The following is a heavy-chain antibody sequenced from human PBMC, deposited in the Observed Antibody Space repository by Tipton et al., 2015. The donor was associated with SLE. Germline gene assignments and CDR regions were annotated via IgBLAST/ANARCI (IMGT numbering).Heavy chain of an antibody. J-gene: IGHJ3*01. Sequence: SLRLSCTASGFDFGYFSMHWVRQPPGKGLEWVSLINRRGDTLFYEDSVRGRFTISRDNSKNSLYLQMDSLRSEDTALYDCVKEQRGTRWVTFDGWGRGTLVSVSS. D-gene: IGHD1-7*01. CDR3: VKEQRGTRWVTFDG. V-gene: IGHV3-43*01. CDR1: GFDFGYFS. CDR2: INRRGDTL.